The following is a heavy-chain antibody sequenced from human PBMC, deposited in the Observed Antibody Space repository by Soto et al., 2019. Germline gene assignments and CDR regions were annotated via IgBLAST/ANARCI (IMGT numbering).Heavy chain of an antibody. J-gene: IGHJ4*02. CDR2: TYYRGST. Sequence: QVQLQESGPGLVKPSQTLSLTCTVSGGAISSGGYYWNWIRQHPGKGLEWIGYTYYRGSTYYNPSRKSRGSISVDTSKHQFSLKLSSVTAAVRAMYYCAREPLTGGQGTLVPVSS. CDR1: GGAISSGGYY. V-gene: IGHV4-31*03. CDR3: AREPLT.